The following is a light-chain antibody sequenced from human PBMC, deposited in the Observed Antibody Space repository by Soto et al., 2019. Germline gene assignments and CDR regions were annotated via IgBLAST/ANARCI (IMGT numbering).Light chain of an antibody. J-gene: IGKJ1*01. CDR1: QSVGSN. V-gene: IGKV3-15*01. Sequence: EIVMTQSPATLSVSPGERATLSCRASQSVGSNLTWYQQKPGQAPRPHNYGASTRATGIPARFSGTGSGKEFTLIIGSLQSEDFAIFFCQQYNTWPPDRTFGQGTKVEIK. CDR2: GAS. CDR3: QQYNTWPPDRT.